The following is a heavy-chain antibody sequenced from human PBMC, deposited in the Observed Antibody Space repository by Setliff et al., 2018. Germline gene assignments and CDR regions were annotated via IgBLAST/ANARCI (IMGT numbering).Heavy chain of an antibody. CDR2: ISGYTGET. CDR1: GFSFTSFG. Sequence: ASVKVSCKTSGFSFTSFGFSWVRQAPGQGLEWMGSISGYTGETNYAQKFQARVTMTADTSTKTVYMELRSLRSDDTAVYYCAITEVHLSGDRPFDYWGQGTLVTVSS. D-gene: IGHD7-27*01. V-gene: IGHV1-18*01. J-gene: IGHJ4*02. CDR3: AITEVHLSGDRPFDY.